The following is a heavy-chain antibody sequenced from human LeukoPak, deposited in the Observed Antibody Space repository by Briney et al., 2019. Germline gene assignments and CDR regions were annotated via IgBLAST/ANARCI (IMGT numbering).Heavy chain of an antibody. CDR1: GGSTRGYY. V-gene: IGHV4-59*01. CDR3: ARYCSSTSCSGPYHFDC. D-gene: IGHD2-2*01. CDR2: ISDSGTT. Sequence: SETLSLTCSVSGGSTRGYYWSWIRQPPGKGLEWIGYISDSGTTNYNPSLKSRVTISVDTSKNQFSLKLSSVTAADTAVYYCARYCSSTSCSGPYHFDCWGQGTLVTVSS. J-gene: IGHJ4*02.